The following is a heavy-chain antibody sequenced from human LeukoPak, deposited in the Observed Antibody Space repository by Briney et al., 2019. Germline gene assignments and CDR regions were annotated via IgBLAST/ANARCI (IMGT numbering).Heavy chain of an antibody. J-gene: IGHJ4*02. CDR3: ARDREDTVVVPAATPRGY. D-gene: IGHD2-2*01. Sequence: PGGSLRLSCAASGFTFSSYAMHWVRQAPGKGLEWVAVISYDGSNKYYADSVKGRFTISRDNSKNTLYLQMNSLRAEDTAVYYCARDREDTVVVPAATPRGYWGQGTLVTVSS. V-gene: IGHV3-30-3*01. CDR2: ISYDGSNK. CDR1: GFTFSSYA.